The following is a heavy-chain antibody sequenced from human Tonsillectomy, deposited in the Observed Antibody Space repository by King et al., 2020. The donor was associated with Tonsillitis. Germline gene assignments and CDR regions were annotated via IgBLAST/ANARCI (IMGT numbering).Heavy chain of an antibody. V-gene: IGHV3-7*01. CDR3: ASGSGWVFDY. D-gene: IGHD6-25*01. Sequence: VQLVESGGGLVQPGGSLRLSCAASGFTFSSFWMSWVRQAPGKGLEWVAIIKQDGGEKLYVDSVKGRFIISRDNAKNSLYLQMNSLRAEDTAVYYCASGSGWVFDYWGQGTLVTVSS. CDR1: GFTFSSFW. J-gene: IGHJ4*02. CDR2: IKQDGGEK.